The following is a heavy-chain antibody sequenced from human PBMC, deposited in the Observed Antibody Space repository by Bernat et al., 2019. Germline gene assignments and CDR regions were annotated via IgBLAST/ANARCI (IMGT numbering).Heavy chain of an antibody. D-gene: IGHD3-10*01. Sequence: QVQLQQSGPGLVKPSQTLSRTCAISGDSVSSNSAAWNWIRQSPSRGLEWLGRTYYRSKWYNYYEVSVKSRLPINPDTSKNQFSLQLNSVTTDDTALYYCARDRIIGFGELSLDYWGQGTLVTVSS. CDR2: TYYRSKWYN. J-gene: IGHJ4*02. V-gene: IGHV6-1*01. CDR1: GDSVSSNSAA. CDR3: ARDRIIGFGELSLDY.